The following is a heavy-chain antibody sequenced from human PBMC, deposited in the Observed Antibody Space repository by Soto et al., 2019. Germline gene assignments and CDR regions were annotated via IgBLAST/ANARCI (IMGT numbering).Heavy chain of an antibody. J-gene: IGHJ6*02. Sequence: QVQLVESGGGVVQPGRSLRLSCAASGFTFRNYAMHWVRQAPGKELECVAVISYDGGNKFYRDYVKGRFTISRDNSKNTLYLQINSLRYEDTAVYYCARGDREDIAVVIGVRPGEYGVDVWGQGTTVTVSS. CDR1: GFTFRNYA. CDR2: ISYDGGNK. D-gene: IGHD2-15*01. CDR3: ARGDREDIAVVIGVRPGEYGVDV. V-gene: IGHV3-30-3*01.